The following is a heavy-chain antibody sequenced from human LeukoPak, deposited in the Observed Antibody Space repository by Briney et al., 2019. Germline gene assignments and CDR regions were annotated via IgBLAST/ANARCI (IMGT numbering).Heavy chain of an antibody. J-gene: IGHJ6*04. D-gene: IGHD4-17*01. CDR3: ARGPDYGDHQRPDYYYFGMDV. Sequence: SETLSLTCTVSGDSVSNYYWTWLRQPPGRGLEWIGYICYSGSTNFNPSLKSRVTMSIDTSKNQFSLKLSSVTAADTAVYHCARGPDYGDHQRPDYYYFGMDVWGKGTTVTVSS. V-gene: IGHV4-59*02. CDR2: ICYSGST. CDR1: GDSVSNYY.